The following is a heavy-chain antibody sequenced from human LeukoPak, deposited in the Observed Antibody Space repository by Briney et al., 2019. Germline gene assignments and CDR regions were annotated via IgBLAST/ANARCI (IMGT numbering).Heavy chain of an antibody. Sequence: GGSLRLSCAASRFTFSSYSMNWVRQAPGKGLEWVSSISSSNSYIYYAESVKGRFTISRDNAKNSLCLQMNSLRAEDTAVYYCARERVTRGSGSYFHDYWGQGTLVTVSS. V-gene: IGHV3-21*01. CDR3: ARERVTRGSGSYFHDY. CDR2: ISSSNSYI. J-gene: IGHJ4*02. CDR1: RFTFSSYS. D-gene: IGHD1-26*01.